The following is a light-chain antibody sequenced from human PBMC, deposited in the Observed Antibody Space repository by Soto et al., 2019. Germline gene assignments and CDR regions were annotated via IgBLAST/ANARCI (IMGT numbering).Light chain of an antibody. CDR3: QQSYSTPHT. J-gene: IGKJ5*01. V-gene: IGKV1-39*01. CDR1: QSVISY. Sequence: IQLTQSPSSLSASVVDRVTLAGLPSQSVISYLNWYQQKPGKAPKLLIYDASRLQSGVPSRFSGSGSGTEFTLTISSVQPEDFGSYYCQQSYSTPHTFGQGTRLEIK. CDR2: DAS.